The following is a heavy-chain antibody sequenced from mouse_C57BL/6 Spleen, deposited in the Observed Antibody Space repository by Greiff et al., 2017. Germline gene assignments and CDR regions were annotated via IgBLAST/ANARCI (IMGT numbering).Heavy chain of an antibody. CDR2: IDPSDSYT. Sequence: QVQLQQPGAELVMPGASVKLSCKASGYTFTSYWMHWVKQRPGQGLEWIGEIDPSDSYTNYNQKFKGKSTLTVDKSSSTAYMQLSSLTSEDSAVYYGARFGNYYGSSYGYWGQGTTLTVSS. D-gene: IGHD1-1*01. CDR3: ARFGNYYGSSYGY. V-gene: IGHV1-69*01. J-gene: IGHJ2*01. CDR1: GYTFTSYW.